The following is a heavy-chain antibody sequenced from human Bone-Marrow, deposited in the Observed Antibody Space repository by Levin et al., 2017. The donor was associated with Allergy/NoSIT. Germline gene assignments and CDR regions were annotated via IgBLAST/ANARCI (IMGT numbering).Heavy chain of an antibody. D-gene: IGHD3-10*01. Sequence: SGPTLVKPTQTLTLTCDFSGFSLSTPEVGVAWIRQSPGKALECLAVLYWSGHQTYRPSLKSRVTIAKDTSKDQVVFSMTNMDPLDTGIYFCAHAPRIRGVMGGEYFDSWGQGIRVTVSS. V-gene: IGHV2-5*01. J-gene: IGHJ4*02. CDR3: AHAPRIRGVMGGEYFDS. CDR2: LYWSGHQ. CDR1: GFSLSTPEVG.